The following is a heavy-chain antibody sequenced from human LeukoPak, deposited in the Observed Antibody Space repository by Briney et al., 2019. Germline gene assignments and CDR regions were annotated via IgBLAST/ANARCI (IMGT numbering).Heavy chain of an antibody. D-gene: IGHD6-13*01. CDR3: AREFGPYSSSLDY. J-gene: IGHJ4*02. CDR1: GGTFSSYA. V-gene: IGHV1-69*13. CDR2: IIPIFGTA. Sequence: ASVTVSCKASGGTFSSYAISWVRQAPGQGLEWMGGIIPIFGTANYAQKFQGRVTITADESTSTAYMELSSLRSEDTAVYYCAREFGPYSSSLDYWGQGTLVTVSS.